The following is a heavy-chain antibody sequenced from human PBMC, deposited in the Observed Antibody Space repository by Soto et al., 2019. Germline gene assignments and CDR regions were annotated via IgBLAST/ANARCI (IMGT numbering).Heavy chain of an antibody. J-gene: IGHJ4*02. CDR1: GFTFSSYS. Sequence: GGSLRLSCAASGFTFSSYSMNWVRQAPGKGLEWVANIKQDGSEKYYVDSVKGRFTISRDNAKNSLYLQMNSLRAEDTAVYYCARDLRPELRLGPHGYWGQGTLVTVSS. CDR3: ARDLRPELRLGPHGY. V-gene: IGHV3-7*01. CDR2: IKQDGSEK. D-gene: IGHD3-10*01.